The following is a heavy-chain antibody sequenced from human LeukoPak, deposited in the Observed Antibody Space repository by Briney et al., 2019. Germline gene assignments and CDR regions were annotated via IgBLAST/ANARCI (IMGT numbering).Heavy chain of an antibody. CDR3: ARGAYSGSYYAEQGLWGY. Sequence: ASVKVSCKASGYTFTNYYMHWVRRAPGQGLEWMGIINPSNNRTTYEQKFQGRVTMTRDTSTSTVYMKLSSLRSEDTAVYYCARGAYSGSYYAEQGLWGYWGQGTLVTVSS. CDR1: GYTFTNYY. D-gene: IGHD1-26*01. J-gene: IGHJ4*02. CDR2: INPSNNRT. V-gene: IGHV1-46*01.